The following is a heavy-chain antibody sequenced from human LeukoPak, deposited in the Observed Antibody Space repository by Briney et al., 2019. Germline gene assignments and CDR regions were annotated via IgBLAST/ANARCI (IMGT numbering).Heavy chain of an antibody. CDR1: GYTFTSYY. Sequence: GASVKVSCKASGYTFTSYYMHWVRQAPGQGLEWMGIINPSGGSTHYAQKFQGRVTMTRDTSTSTVYMELSSLGSEDTAVHYCTRRLEAFDYWGQGTLVTVSS. CDR2: INPSGGST. J-gene: IGHJ4*02. D-gene: IGHD1-1*01. V-gene: IGHV1-46*01. CDR3: TRRLEAFDY.